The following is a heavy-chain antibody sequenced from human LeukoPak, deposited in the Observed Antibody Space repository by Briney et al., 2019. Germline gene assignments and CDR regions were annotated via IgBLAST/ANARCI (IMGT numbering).Heavy chain of an antibody. D-gene: IGHD1-26*01. V-gene: IGHV4-61*02. CDR1: GGSISSGSYY. CDR2: IYTSGST. Sequence: PSETLSLTCTVSGGSISSGSYYWSWIRQPAGKGLEWIGRIYTSGSTNYNPSLKSRVTISVDTSKNQFSLKLSSVTAADTAVYYCAARGKTVGATLFDPWGQGTLVTVSS. J-gene: IGHJ5*02. CDR3: AARGKTVGATLFDP.